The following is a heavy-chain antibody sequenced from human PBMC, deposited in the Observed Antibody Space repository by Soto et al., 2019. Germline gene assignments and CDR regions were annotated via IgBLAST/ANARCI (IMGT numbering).Heavy chain of an antibody. V-gene: IGHV3-21*04. J-gene: IGHJ3*02. Sequence: GGSLRLSCAASGFIFNDYSMDWVRQAPEKGLEWVSSISSSGTYIYYADSVKGRFAISRDNAKNVMYLQMDNLRAEDTAVYYCAKVPTIFSSSWYEDAFDIWGQGTMVTVSS. CDR3: AKVPTIFSSSWYEDAFDI. D-gene: IGHD6-13*01. CDR2: ISSSGTYI. CDR1: GFIFNDYS.